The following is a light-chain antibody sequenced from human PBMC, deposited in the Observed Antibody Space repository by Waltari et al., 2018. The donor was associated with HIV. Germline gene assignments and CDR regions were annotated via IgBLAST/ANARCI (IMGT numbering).Light chain of an antibody. J-gene: IGKJ4*01. Sequence: DVELTQSPSSLSASVGDSVTITCRASHGIGGSFSWFQLKSNKAPKVLIYGASSLQSGVPPRFRGSGSGTEFTLTIVNLQPEDFATYYCQQTYKLPLTFGGGTTLDVK. CDR1: HGIGGS. V-gene: IGKV1-39*01. CDR2: GAS. CDR3: QQTYKLPLT.